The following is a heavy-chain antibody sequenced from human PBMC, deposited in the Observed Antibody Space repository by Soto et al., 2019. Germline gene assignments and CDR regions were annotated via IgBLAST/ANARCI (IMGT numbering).Heavy chain of an antibody. CDR2: ISSSSSYI. D-gene: IGHD3-9*01. J-gene: IGHJ5*02. V-gene: IGHV3-21*01. CDR1: GFTFSSYS. CDR3: ARGGFDWVSNWFDP. Sequence: KPGGSLRLSCAASGFTFSSYSMNWVRQAPGKGLEWVSSISSSSSYIYYADSVKGRFTISRDNAKNSLYLQMNSLRAEDTAVYYCARGGFDWVSNWFDPWGQGTLVTVSS.